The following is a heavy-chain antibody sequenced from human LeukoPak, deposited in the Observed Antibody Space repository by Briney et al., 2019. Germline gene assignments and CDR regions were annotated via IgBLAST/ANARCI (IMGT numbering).Heavy chain of an antibody. Sequence: ASVKVSCKASGYTFTSYGISWVRQHPGQGLEWMVWISAHNGNTNCAQKLQGRVTTTTDTSTNTAYMELRNLRSDDTAVYYCARVRGYRYGYGDYWGQGTLVTVSS. CDR1: GYTFTSYG. D-gene: IGHD5-18*01. CDR2: ISAHNGNT. J-gene: IGHJ4*02. V-gene: IGHV1-18*04. CDR3: ARVRGYRYGYGDY.